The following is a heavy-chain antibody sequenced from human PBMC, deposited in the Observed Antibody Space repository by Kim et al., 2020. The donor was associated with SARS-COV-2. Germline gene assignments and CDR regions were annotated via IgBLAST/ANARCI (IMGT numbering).Heavy chain of an antibody. CDR2: ISGSGGST. J-gene: IGHJ3*02. CDR1: GFTFSSYA. V-gene: IGHV3-23*01. CDR3: AKDPGLTYYYGSGSCYDAFDI. D-gene: IGHD3-10*01. Sequence: GGSLRLSCAASGFTFSSYAMSWVRQAPGKGLEWVSAISGSGGSTYYADSVKGRFTISRDNSKNTLYLQMNSLRAEDTAVYYCAKDPGLTYYYGSGSCYDAFDIWGQAKMVTVSS.